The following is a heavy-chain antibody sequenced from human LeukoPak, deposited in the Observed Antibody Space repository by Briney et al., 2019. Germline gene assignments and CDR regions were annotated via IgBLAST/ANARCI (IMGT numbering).Heavy chain of an antibody. D-gene: IGHD3-16*01. CDR3: ARGRGWVDH. J-gene: IGHJ4*02. Sequence: GGSLRLSCAASGFSFTAYAMSWFRQAPGKGLEWVANIHEDGSVKNYVDSVKGRFTISRDDTRNSVYLQLNSLRAEATALYYCARGRGWVDHWGQGTLVTVSS. V-gene: IGHV3-7*01. CDR2: IHEDGSVK. CDR1: GFSFTAYA.